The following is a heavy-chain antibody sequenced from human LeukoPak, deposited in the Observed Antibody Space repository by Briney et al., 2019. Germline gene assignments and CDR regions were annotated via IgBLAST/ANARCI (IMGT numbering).Heavy chain of an antibody. CDR1: GYTFTSYG. CDR3: ARDPFGQWLVPGWFDP. CDR2: ISAYNGNT. D-gene: IGHD6-19*01. J-gene: IGHJ5*02. V-gene: IGHV1-18*01. Sequence: GASVKVSCKASGYTFTSYGISWVRQAPGQGLGWMGWISAYNGNTNYAQKLQGRVTMTTDTSTSTAYMGLRSLRSDDTAVYYCARDPFGQWLVPGWFDPWGQGTLVTVSS.